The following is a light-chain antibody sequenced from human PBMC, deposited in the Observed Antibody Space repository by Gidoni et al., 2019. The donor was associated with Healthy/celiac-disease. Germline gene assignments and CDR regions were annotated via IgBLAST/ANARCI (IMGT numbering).Light chain of an antibody. CDR1: QSVSSN. V-gene: IGKV3-15*01. Sequence: IVITHSPATLSVSPGERATLSCVAIQSVSSNLAWYQQKPGQSPRLLIYGASTRATGIPARLRGSGSRREFTHTISSMQSEDFEVYSCQQYNHWPPSWTFGQGTKVEIK. J-gene: IGKJ1*01. CDR3: QQYNHWPPSWT. CDR2: GAS.